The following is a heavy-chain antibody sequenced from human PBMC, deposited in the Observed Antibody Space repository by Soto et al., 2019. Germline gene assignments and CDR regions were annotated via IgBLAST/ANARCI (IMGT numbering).Heavy chain of an antibody. CDR3: ANDSSRFLEWSGWFDP. D-gene: IGHD3-3*01. V-gene: IGHV3-30*18. CDR1: GFTFSSYG. CDR2: ISYDGSNK. Sequence: QVQLVESGGGVVQPGRSLRLSCAASGFTFSSYGMHWVRQAPGKGLEWVAVISYDGSNKYYADSVKGRFTISRDNSKNTLYLQMNSLRAEDTAVYYCANDSSRFLEWSGWFDPWGQGTLVTVSS. J-gene: IGHJ5*02.